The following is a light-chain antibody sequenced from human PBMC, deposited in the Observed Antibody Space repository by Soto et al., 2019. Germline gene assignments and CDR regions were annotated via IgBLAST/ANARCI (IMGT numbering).Light chain of an antibody. Sequence: LTQTASVSGSPDQSITISCTGTSSDVGDYNYVSWYQQHPGKAPKVMIYDVSNRPSGVSNRFSGSKSGNTASLTISGLQAEDEADYYCSSYTSSSTLVFGTGTKATVL. J-gene: IGLJ1*01. CDR1: SSDVGDYNY. CDR2: DVS. V-gene: IGLV2-14*01. CDR3: SSYTSSSTLV.